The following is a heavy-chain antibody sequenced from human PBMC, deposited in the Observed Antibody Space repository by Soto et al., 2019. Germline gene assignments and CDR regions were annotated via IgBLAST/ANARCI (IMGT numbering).Heavy chain of an antibody. CDR2: ISGSGGSI. CDR1: GFTFSNCA. D-gene: IGHD1-1*01. J-gene: IGHJ4*02. CDR3: VKECTWNDHFDF. Sequence: GGSLRLSCEASGFTFSNCAMSWVRQAPGKGLEWVSRISGSGGSIDYADSGKGRFTISRDNSKNTLYLQMNSMRAEDTAIYYCVKECTWNDHFDFWGQGTPVTVSS. V-gene: IGHV3-23*01.